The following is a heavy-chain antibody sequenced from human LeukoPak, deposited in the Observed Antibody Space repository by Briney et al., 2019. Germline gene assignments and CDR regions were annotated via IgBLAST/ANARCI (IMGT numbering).Heavy chain of an antibody. CDR3: TTDLSY. Sequence: GGSLRLSCAASGLSFSDAWMTWVRQAPGKGLEWVGRIKSQTDDETIEYAAPVKGRFTISRDDSKNTLYLQMNSLRTEDTAMYYCTTDLSYWGQGTLVTVSS. V-gene: IGHV3-15*05. CDR1: GLSFSDAW. CDR2: IKSQTDDETI. J-gene: IGHJ4*02.